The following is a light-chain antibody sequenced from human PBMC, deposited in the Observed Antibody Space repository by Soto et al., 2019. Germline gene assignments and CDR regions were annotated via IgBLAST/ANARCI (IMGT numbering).Light chain of an antibody. CDR1: SNNVGSYA. Sequence: QSVLTQEASVSGTVGQKVTLSCTGNSNNVGSYAVGWYQQISHGAPKTVMFGNSLPSGVSNRFSGSKSGNTASLTISGLQAEDEADYYCSSYTSSSTLVFGGGTKLTVL. CDR2: GN. V-gene: IGLV2-14*01. CDR3: SSYTSSSTLV. J-gene: IGLJ3*02.